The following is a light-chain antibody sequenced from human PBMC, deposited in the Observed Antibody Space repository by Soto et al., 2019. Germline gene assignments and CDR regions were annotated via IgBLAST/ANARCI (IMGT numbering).Light chain of an antibody. V-gene: IGLV2-14*01. Sequence: QSALTQPASVSGSPGQSITISCTGTSSDVGGYNYVSWYQQHPGKAPKLMIYDVSNRPSGVSNRFSGSKSGNTASLTISGLQAEDEADYYCSSYTSSCTSYVFGTGTKVTVL. CDR2: DVS. CDR1: SSDVGGYNY. CDR3: SSYTSSCTSYV. J-gene: IGLJ1*01.